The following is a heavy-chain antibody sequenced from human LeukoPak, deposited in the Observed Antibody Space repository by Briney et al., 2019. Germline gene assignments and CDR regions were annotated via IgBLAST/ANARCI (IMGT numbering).Heavy chain of an antibody. Sequence: GGSLRLSCAASGFTFSSYGMHWVRQAPGKGLEWVAVIWYDGSNKYYADSVKGRFTISRDNSKNTLYLQMNSLRAEDTAVYYCARDEKRYCSNTSCGGPRYWGQGTLVTVSS. J-gene: IGHJ4*02. CDR3: ARDEKRYCSNTSCGGPRY. CDR1: GFTFSSYG. CDR2: IWYDGSNK. V-gene: IGHV3-33*01. D-gene: IGHD2-2*01.